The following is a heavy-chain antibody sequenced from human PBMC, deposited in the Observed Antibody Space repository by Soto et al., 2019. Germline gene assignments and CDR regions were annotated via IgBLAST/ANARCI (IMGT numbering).Heavy chain of an antibody. CDR3: AKLVSTSSPGIF. CDR1: GFTFSTYA. V-gene: IGHV3-23*01. J-gene: IGHJ4*01. Sequence: GGSLRLSCAASGFTFSTYAMSWVRQAPGKGLEWVSSITGTGGNTYYSDSVTGRFTISRDNSKNTLYLQMDSLRAEDTALYYCAKLVSTSSPGIFWGHGNMVTVSS. CDR2: ITGTGGNT. D-gene: IGHD1-26*01.